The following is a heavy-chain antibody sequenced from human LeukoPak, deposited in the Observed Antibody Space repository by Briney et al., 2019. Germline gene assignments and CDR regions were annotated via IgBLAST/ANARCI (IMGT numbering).Heavy chain of an antibody. CDR2: ISYDGSNK. D-gene: IGHD2-2*01. Sequence: GGSLRLSCAASGFTFSSYAMHWVRQAPGKGLEWVAVISYDGSNKYYADSVKGRFTISRDNSKNTLYLRMNSLRAEDTAVYYCARDSSFPAAIGWFNWFDPWGQGTLVTVSS. J-gene: IGHJ5*02. CDR3: ARDSSFPAAIGWFNWFDP. CDR1: GFTFSSYA. V-gene: IGHV3-30*04.